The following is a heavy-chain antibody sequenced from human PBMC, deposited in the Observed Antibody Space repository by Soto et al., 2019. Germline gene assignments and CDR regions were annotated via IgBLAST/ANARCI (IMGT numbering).Heavy chain of an antibody. Sequence: EVQLVESGGGLIQPGGSLRLSCAVSGFTVSNNYMSWVRQAPGKGLEGVSVIYSGGYTAYGDSVKGRFTISRDNSKNTLYPQKNSLGPDDPAVFYLGAQPGGGGYWGQGTLVTVSS. CDR3: GAQPGGGGY. V-gene: IGHV3-53*01. J-gene: IGHJ4*02. CDR1: GFTVSNNY. CDR2: IYSGGYT. D-gene: IGHD3-16*01.